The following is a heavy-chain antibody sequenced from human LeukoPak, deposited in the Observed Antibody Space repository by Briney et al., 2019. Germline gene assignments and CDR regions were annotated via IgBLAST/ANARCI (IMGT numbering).Heavy chain of an antibody. CDR1: GSTFSSYG. V-gene: IGHV3-30*02. Sequence: TGGSLRLSCAASGSTFSSYGMHWVRQAPGKGLEWVAFIRYDGSNKYYADSVKGRFTISRDNSKNTLYLQMTSLRAEDTAVYYCAGITMVRGVHPRHDYWGQGTLVTVSS. D-gene: IGHD3-10*01. CDR2: IRYDGSNK. CDR3: AGITMVRGVHPRHDY. J-gene: IGHJ4*02.